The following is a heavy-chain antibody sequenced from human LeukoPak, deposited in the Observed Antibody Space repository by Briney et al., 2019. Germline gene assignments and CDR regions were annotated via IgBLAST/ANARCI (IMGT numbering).Heavy chain of an antibody. CDR2: ISGSGGST. CDR3: AKVPSNWYFEGFDY. Sequence: GGSLSPSCAALEFTFSTFAISWVRQLQGKGLRWASAISGSGGSTYYADSVKGRFTISRDNSKNTLYLQMNSLRAEDTAVYYCAKVPSNWYFEGFDYWGQGTLVTVSS. D-gene: IGHD6-13*01. V-gene: IGHV3-23*01. J-gene: IGHJ4*02. CDR1: EFTFSTFA.